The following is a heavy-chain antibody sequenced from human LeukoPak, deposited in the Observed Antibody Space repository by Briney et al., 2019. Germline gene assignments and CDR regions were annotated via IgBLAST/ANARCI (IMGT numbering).Heavy chain of an antibody. D-gene: IGHD4-11*01. J-gene: IGHJ4*02. V-gene: IGHV3-30*02. CDR2: IRYDGSNK. Sequence: GGSLRLSCAASGFTFSSYGMHWVRQAPGKGLEWVAFIRYDGSNKYYADSVKGRFTISRDNSKNTLYLQMNSLRAEDTAVYYRAKDMTTVSYFDYWGQGTLVTVSS. CDR3: AKDMTTVSYFDY. CDR1: GFTFSSYG.